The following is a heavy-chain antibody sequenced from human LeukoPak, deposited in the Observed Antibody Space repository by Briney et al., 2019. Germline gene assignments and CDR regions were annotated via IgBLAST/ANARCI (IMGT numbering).Heavy chain of an antibody. CDR3: ARGHSSGWYYFVGDTVYYMDV. D-gene: IGHD6-19*01. CDR2: MNPNSGNT. CDR1: GYTFTSYD. J-gene: IGHJ6*03. Sequence: RGASVKVSCKASGYTFTSYDINWVRQATGQGLEWMGWMNPNSGNTGYAQKFQGRVTMTRNTSISTAYMELSSLRSEDTAVYSCARGHSSGWYYFVGDTVYYMDVWGKGTTVTVSS. V-gene: IGHV1-8*01.